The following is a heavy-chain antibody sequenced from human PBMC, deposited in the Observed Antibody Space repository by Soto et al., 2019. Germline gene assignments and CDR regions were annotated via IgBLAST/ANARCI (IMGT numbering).Heavy chain of an antibody. CDR1: GFTFVDSY. J-gene: IGHJ5*02. V-gene: IGHV3-11*06. Sequence: XRLSCAFSGFTFVDSYMSWIRQAPGKGLEWLSYISPGSRYPAYADSVKGRFTISRDNAKRSLYLQMMSLTAEDTAIYYCVRGGGGGLFDPWGQGTMVTVSS. CDR3: VRGGGGGLFDP. D-gene: IGHD2-15*01. CDR2: ISPGSRYP.